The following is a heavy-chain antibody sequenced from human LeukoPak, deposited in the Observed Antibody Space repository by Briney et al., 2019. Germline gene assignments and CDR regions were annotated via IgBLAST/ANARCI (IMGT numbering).Heavy chain of an antibody. CDR1: GFIFNICS. J-gene: IGHJ4*02. Sequence: GGSLRLSCAASGFIFNICSMNWVRPAPGKGLEWISYISTSGTTMYYTDSVKGRFTISRDNAKNSLYLQMNNLRAEDTAVYYCARAGFCSSTSCYGNDYWGQGTLVTVSS. CDR3: ARAGFCSSTSCYGNDY. V-gene: IGHV3-48*01. D-gene: IGHD2-2*01. CDR2: ISTSGTTM.